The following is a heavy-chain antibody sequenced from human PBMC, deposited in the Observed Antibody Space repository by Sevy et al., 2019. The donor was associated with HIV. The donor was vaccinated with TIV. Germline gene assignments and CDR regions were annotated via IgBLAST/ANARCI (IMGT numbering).Heavy chain of an antibody. CDR1: GGSISSSSYY. J-gene: IGHJ6*02. Sequence: SETLSLTCTVSGGSISSSSYYWGWIRQPPGKGLEWIGSIYYSGSTYYNPSLKSRVTISVDTSKNQFSLKLSSVTAADTAVYYCARDDSALYSYGLDLWGQGTTVTVSS. D-gene: IGHD2-21*01. CDR3: ARDDSALYSYGLDL. CDR2: IYYSGST. V-gene: IGHV4-39*02.